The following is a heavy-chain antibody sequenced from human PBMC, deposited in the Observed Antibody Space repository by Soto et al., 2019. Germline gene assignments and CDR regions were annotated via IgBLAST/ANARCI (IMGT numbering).Heavy chain of an antibody. CDR2: INHSGST. Sequence: SETLSLTCAVYGGSFSGYYWSWIRQPPGKGLEWIGEINHSGSTNYNPSLKSRVTISVDTSKNQFSLKLSSVTAADTAVYYCATDTYYDSNNWFDPWGQGTLVTVSS. D-gene: IGHD3-22*01. CDR3: ATDTYYDSNNWFDP. V-gene: IGHV4-34*01. J-gene: IGHJ5*02. CDR1: GGSFSGYY.